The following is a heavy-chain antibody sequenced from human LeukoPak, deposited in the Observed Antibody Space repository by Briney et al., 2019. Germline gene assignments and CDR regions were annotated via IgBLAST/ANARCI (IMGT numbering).Heavy chain of an antibody. Sequence: PGGSLRLSCAASGSTFSSYAMSWARQAPGKGLEWVSGISGSDRSTYYADSVKGRFTISRDSSKNTLYLQMNSLRVEDTAVYYCAKDKFWSGFTFDYWGQGTLVTVSS. V-gene: IGHV3-23*01. CDR1: GSTFSSYA. CDR3: AKDKFWSGFTFDY. CDR2: ISGSDRST. D-gene: IGHD3-3*01. J-gene: IGHJ4*02.